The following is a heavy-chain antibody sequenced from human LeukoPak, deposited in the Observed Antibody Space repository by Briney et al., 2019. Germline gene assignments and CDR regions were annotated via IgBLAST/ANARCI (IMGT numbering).Heavy chain of an antibody. Sequence: SETLSLTCTVSGGSISSSSYSWGWIRQPPGKGLEWIGSIYYSGSTYYNPSLKSRVTISVDTSKNQFSLKLSSVTAADTAVYYCARHSEQWLVREIFDYWGQGTLVTVSS. CDR1: GGSISSSSYS. J-gene: IGHJ4*02. D-gene: IGHD6-19*01. CDR2: IYYSGST. V-gene: IGHV4-39*01. CDR3: ARHSEQWLVREIFDY.